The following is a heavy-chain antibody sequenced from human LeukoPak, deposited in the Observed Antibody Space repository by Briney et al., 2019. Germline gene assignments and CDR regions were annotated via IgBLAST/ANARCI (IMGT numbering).Heavy chain of an antibody. CDR1: GFTLSSNW. V-gene: IGHV3-74*01. J-gene: IGHJ6*03. CDR3: AKDRDTMVRGAYYYYMDV. CDR2: INGDGSST. D-gene: IGHD3-10*01. Sequence: PGGSLRLSCAASGFTLSSNWMHWVRQAPGKGLVWVSRINGDGSSTSYADSVKGRFTISRDNAKNTLYLQMNSLRAEDTAVYYCAKDRDTMVRGAYYYYMDVWGKGTTVTISS.